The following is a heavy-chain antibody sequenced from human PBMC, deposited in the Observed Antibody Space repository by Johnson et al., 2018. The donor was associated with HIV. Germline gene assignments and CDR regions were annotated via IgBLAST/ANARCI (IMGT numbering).Heavy chain of an antibody. CDR2: ISGSGGST. V-gene: IGHV3-66*02. D-gene: IGHD3-22*01. Sequence: VQLVESGGGLVQPGGSLRLSCAASGFTVSNNYMTWVRQAPGKGLEWVSAISGSGGSTYYADSVKGRFTISRDNSKNTLYLQMNSLRAEDTDVYNCARGLPYYYDSSSYFVRVVAGAFDIWGQGTLVTVSS. J-gene: IGHJ3*02. CDR1: GFTVSNNY. CDR3: ARGLPYYYDSSSYFVRVVAGAFDI.